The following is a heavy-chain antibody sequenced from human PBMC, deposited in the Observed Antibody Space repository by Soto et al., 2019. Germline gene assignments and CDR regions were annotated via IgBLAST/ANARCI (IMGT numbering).Heavy chain of an antibody. J-gene: IGHJ4*02. Sequence: QVQLVQSGAEVKKPGASVKVSCKASGYTFTSYDINWVRQATGQGLEWMGWMNPNSAKTGYAQKFQGRVTMTRNTSIGTAYMELSSLRSEDTAMYYCARSTRYYDIDYWGQGTLVTVSS. V-gene: IGHV1-8*01. CDR3: ARSTRYYDIDY. CDR1: GYTFTSYD. D-gene: IGHD1-26*01. CDR2: MNPNSAKT.